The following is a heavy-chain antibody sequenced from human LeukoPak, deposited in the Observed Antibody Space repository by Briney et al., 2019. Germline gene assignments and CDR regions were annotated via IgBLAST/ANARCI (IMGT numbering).Heavy chain of an antibody. Sequence: GGSLRLSCVASGFTFSNAWMSWVRQAPGKGLEWVGRIKSKTDGGTTDYAAPVKGRFTISRDDSKNTLYLQMNSLKTEDTAVYYCTTDTAPAAYYYCMDVWGKGTTVTVSS. V-gene: IGHV3-15*01. CDR3: TTDTAPAAYYYCMDV. D-gene: IGHD2-2*01. CDR1: GFTFSNAW. CDR2: IKSKTDGGTT. J-gene: IGHJ6*03.